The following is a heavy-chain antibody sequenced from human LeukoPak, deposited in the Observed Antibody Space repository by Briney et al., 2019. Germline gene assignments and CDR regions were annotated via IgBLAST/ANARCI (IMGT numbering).Heavy chain of an antibody. D-gene: IGHD3-16*02. V-gene: IGHV3-7*01. Sequence: GGSLRLSCAASGFTFSSYWMSWVRQAPGKGLEWVANIKQDGSEKYYVDSVKGRFTISRDNAKNSLYLQMNSLRAEDTAVHYCARPPGNPYDYVWGSYPNLDYWGQGTLVTVSS. CDR3: ARPPGNPYDYVWGSYPNLDY. J-gene: IGHJ4*02. CDR1: GFTFSSYW. CDR2: IKQDGSEK.